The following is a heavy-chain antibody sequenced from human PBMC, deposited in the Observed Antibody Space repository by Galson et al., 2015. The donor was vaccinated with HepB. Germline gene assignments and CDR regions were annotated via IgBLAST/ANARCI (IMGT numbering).Heavy chain of an antibody. V-gene: IGHV4-61*02. Sequence: TLSLTCTVSGGSISSGSYYWSWIRQPAGKGLEWIGRIYTSGSTNYNPSLKSRVTMSVDTSKNQFSLKLSSVTAADTAVYYCARFSRTFDPWGQGTLVTVSS. J-gene: IGHJ5*02. CDR2: IYTSGST. CDR1: GGSISSGSYY. CDR3: ARFSRTFDP.